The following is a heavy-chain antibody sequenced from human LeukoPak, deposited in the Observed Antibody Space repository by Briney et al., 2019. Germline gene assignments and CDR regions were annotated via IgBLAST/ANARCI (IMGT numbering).Heavy chain of an antibody. V-gene: IGHV4-59*12. CDR1: GGSISSYY. CDR2: IYYSGST. J-gene: IGHJ5*02. CDR3: ASDRTQWLPTKNWFDP. Sequence: KPSETLSLTCTVSGGSISSYYWSWIRQPPGKGLEWIGYIYYSGSTNYNPSLKSRVTISVDTSKNQFSLKLSSVTAADTAVYYCASDRTQWLPTKNWFDPWGQGTLVTVSS. D-gene: IGHD3-22*01.